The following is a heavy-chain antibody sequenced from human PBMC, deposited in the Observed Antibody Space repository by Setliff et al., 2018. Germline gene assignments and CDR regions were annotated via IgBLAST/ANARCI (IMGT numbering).Heavy chain of an antibody. CDR2: KSNRGDT. Sequence: SETLSLTCTVSGGSIGSSFWNWIRQSPGKGLEWIGYKSNRGDTNSNPSLRSRLTMSVXXXKSQFSXXXTXVTAXDTAVYFCARAVDSSGYFPYWYFGLWGRGARVTVS. CDR3: ARAVDSSGYFPYWYFGL. V-gene: IGHV4-59*01. CDR1: GGSIGSSF. D-gene: IGHD3-22*01. J-gene: IGHJ2*01.